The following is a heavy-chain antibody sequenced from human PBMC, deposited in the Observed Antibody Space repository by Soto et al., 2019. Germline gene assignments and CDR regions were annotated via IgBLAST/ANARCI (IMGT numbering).Heavy chain of an antibody. V-gene: IGHV3-48*01. Sequence: PGGSLRLSCAASGFTFSSYSMTWVRQAPGKGLEWVSYISSSSTTKYYADSVKGRFTISRDNAKNSLYLQMNSLRAEDTAVYYCARDGCSGSNCLNWFDPWGQGT. D-gene: IGHD2-15*01. CDR2: ISSSSTTK. J-gene: IGHJ5*02. CDR3: ARDGCSGSNCLNWFDP. CDR1: GFTFSSYS.